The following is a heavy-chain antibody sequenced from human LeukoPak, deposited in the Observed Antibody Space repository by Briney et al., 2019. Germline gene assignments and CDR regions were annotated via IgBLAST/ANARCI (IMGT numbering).Heavy chain of an antibody. J-gene: IGHJ4*02. D-gene: IGHD6-13*01. Sequence: SETLSLTCAVYGGSFSGYYWSWIRQPPGKGLEWIGEINHSGSTNYNPSLKSRVTISVDTSKNQFSLKLSSVTAADAAVYYCARDGVLTAAGPDFDYWGQGTLVTVSS. CDR1: GGSFSGYY. V-gene: IGHV4-34*01. CDR3: ARDGVLTAAGPDFDY. CDR2: INHSGST.